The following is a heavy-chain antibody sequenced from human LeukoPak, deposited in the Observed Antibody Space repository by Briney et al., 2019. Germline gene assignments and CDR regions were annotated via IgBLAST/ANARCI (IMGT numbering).Heavy chain of an antibody. CDR3: ARADPKTLTLIFDY. CDR1: GGSISSSSYY. V-gene: IGHV4-39*07. J-gene: IGHJ4*02. CDR2: IYYSGST. Sequence: PSETLSLTCTVSGGSISSSSYYWGWIRQPPGKGLEWIGSIYYSGSTYYNPSLKSRVTMSVATSKNQFSLKLTSVTAADTAVYYCARADPKTLTLIFDYWGQGTLVTVSS. D-gene: IGHD2-8*01.